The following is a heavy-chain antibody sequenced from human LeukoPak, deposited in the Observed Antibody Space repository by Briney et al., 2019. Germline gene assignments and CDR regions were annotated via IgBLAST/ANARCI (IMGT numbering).Heavy chain of an antibody. CDR2: IIPIFGTT. V-gene: IGHV1-69*13. CDR1: GGTFSSYA. D-gene: IGHD3-10*01. Sequence: ASVKVSCKASGGTFSSYAISWVRQGPGQGLEWVGGIIPIFGTTNYAQKFQGRVTITADESTSTAYMELSSLRSEDTAVYYCARDRNALWFGYWGQGTLVTVSS. CDR3: ARDRNALWFGY. J-gene: IGHJ4*02.